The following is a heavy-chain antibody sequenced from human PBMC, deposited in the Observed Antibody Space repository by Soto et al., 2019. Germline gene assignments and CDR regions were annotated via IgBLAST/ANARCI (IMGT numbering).Heavy chain of an antibody. CDR1: GFTFSSYA. V-gene: IGHV3-23*01. CDR2: NSGSGGRT. J-gene: IGHJ4*02. CDR3: ATIGQDSNYRPIDY. Sequence: EVQLLASGGGLVQPGGSLRLSCAASGFTFSSYAMSWVRQAPGKGLEWVSANSGSGGRTYYADSVKGRCTSSRDNSKNTRYLQMNSLRAEATAVYYCATIGQDSNYRPIDYWGQGALVIVSS. D-gene: IGHD4-4*01.